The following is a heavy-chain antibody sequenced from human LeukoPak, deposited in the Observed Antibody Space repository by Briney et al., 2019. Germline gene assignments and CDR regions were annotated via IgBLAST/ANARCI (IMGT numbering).Heavy chain of an antibody. CDR1: EFTFSSYV. J-gene: IGHJ4*01. D-gene: IGHD4-17*01. V-gene: IGHV3-23*01. CDR2: ITPGGGT. CDR3: VSGGDYHVRLCTY. Sequence: GGSLRLSCAASEFTFSSYVMAWVRQAPGKGLEWVSTITPGGGTYYADSVEGRFTISRDNSKNTLYLQMNSLTAEDTAIYYCVSGGDYHVRLCTYWGQGTLVTVSS.